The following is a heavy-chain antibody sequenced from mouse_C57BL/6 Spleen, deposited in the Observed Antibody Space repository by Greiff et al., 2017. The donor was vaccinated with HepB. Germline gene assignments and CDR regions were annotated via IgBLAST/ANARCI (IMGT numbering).Heavy chain of an antibody. CDR2: IDPETGGT. CDR3: TRGGEFITTVVDGY. V-gene: IGHV1-15*01. Sequence: QVQLQQSGAELVRPGASVTLSCKASGYTFTDYEMHWVKQTPVHGLEWIGAIDPETGGTAYNQKFKGKAILTADKSSSTAYMELRSLTSEDSAVYYCTRGGEFITTVVDGYWGQGTTLTVSS. CDR1: GYTFTDYE. J-gene: IGHJ2*01. D-gene: IGHD1-1*01.